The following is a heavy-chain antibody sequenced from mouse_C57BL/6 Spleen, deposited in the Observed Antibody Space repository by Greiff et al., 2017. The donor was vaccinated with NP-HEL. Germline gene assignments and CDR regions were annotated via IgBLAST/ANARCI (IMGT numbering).Heavy chain of an antibody. J-gene: IGHJ2*01. CDR3: ARGPMDWDGLN. CDR1: GYTFTSYW. CDR2: IDPSDSYT. V-gene: IGHV1-50*01. D-gene: IGHD4-1*01. Sequence: VQLQQSGAELVKPGASVKLSCKASGYTFTSYWMQWVKQRPGQGLEWIGEIDPSDSYTNYNQKFKGKATLTVDTSSSTAYMQLSSLTSEDSAVYYCARGPMDWDGLNWGQGTTLTVSS.